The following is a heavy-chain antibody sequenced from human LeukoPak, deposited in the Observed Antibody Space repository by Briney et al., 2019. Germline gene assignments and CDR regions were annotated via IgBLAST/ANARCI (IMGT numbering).Heavy chain of an antibody. V-gene: IGHV3-66*02. CDR2: IYSDGST. J-gene: IGHJ5*02. Sequence: GGSLRLSCAASGLIVGQNYMSWVRQAPGRGLEWVSLIYSDGSTHYADSVKGRFTMSRDSSKNTVYLEINSLRPEDTAMYFCVRDRAGAKDWVEFDPWGQGTLVTVSS. D-gene: IGHD3/OR15-3a*01. CDR3: VRDRAGAKDWVEFDP. CDR1: GLIVGQNY.